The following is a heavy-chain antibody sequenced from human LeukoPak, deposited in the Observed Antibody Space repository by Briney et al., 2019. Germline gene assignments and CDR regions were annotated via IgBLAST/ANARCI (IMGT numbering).Heavy chain of an antibody. CDR1: VYSFTSKS. Sequence: GTSVTVSRKSSVYSFTSKSNNWVRQAPAPGLEWMGWISAYSGNTNYAQKLQRRVTMNTDTSTSTAYMELRSLRSDDTAVYRCARVGGCSSTSCYVWFVPWGEGRLVTVSS. CDR2: ISAYSGNT. J-gene: IGHJ5*02. V-gene: IGHV1-18*01. CDR3: ARVGGCSSTSCYVWFVP. D-gene: IGHD2-2*01.